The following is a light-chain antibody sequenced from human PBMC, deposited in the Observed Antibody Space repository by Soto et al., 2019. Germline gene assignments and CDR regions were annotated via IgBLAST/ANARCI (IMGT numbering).Light chain of an antibody. CDR3: QQRSNWPPAWT. V-gene: IGKV3-11*01. J-gene: IGKJ1*01. CDR2: DAS. CDR1: QSVSSY. Sequence: EIVLTQSPATLSLSAGERAALSCVAIQSVSSYLAWYQQKPGQAPRLLIYDASNRATGIPARFSGSGSGTDFTLTISSLEPEDFAVYYCQQRSNWPPAWTFGQGTKVDIK.